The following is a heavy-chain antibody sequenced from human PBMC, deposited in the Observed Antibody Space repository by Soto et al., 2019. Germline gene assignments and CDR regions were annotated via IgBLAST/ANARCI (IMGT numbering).Heavy chain of an antibody. V-gene: IGHV1-2*04. CDR3: ARVVAARPEYNWFDP. Sequence: ASVQVSCKASGYTFTGHYMPWVRQAPGQGLEWVGWINPNSGGTNYAQKFQGWVTMTRDTSISTAYMELSRLRSDDTAVYYCARVVAARPEYNWFDPWGQGTLDTVSS. J-gene: IGHJ5*02. CDR2: INPNSGGT. D-gene: IGHD6-6*01. CDR1: GYTFTGHY.